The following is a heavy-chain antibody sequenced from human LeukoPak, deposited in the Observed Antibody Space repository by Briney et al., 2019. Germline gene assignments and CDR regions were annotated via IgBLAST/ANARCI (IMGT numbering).Heavy chain of an antibody. CDR2: IYTSGST. Sequence: PSETLSPTCTVPGGSISGYYWSWIRQPAGKGLEWIGRIYTSGSTNYNPSLKSRVTMSVDTSKNQFSLKLSSVTAADTAVYYCARFKFFIVGATTIDYWGQGTLVTVSS. V-gene: IGHV4-4*07. D-gene: IGHD1-26*01. CDR3: ARFKFFIVGATTIDY. CDR1: GGSISGYY. J-gene: IGHJ4*02.